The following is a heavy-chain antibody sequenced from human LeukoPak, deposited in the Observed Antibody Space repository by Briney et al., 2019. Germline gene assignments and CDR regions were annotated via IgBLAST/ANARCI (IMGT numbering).Heavy chain of an antibody. D-gene: IGHD3-3*02. J-gene: IGHJ4*02. CDR2: IRYDGNDK. CDR3: VKRGAIVRRTFFFDS. V-gene: IGHV3-30*02. Sequence: GGSLRLSCVASGFTFNAFGMHWVRQAPGKGLEWVAFIRYDGNDKYYSGSVEGRFIISRDNPKNTPHLQMNSLRVEDTSFYYCVKRGAIVRRTFFFDSWGQGALVTVSS. CDR1: GFTFNAFG.